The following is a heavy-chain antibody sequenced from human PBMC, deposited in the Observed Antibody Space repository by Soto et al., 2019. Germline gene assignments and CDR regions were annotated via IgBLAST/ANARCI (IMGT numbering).Heavy chain of an antibody. V-gene: IGHV3-23*01. CDR1: GFTFSSYA. Sequence: EVQLLESGGGLVQPGGSLRLSCAAPGFTFSSYAMNWVRQAPGKGLEWVSGISGSGGSTYYADSVKGRFTISRDNSKNTLWLQMNSLRAADTAVYYCAKVSLGATTITDFYYYGMDVWGQGTTVTVSS. CDR3: AKVSLGATTITDFYYYGMDV. J-gene: IGHJ6*02. CDR2: ISGSGGST. D-gene: IGHD1-26*01.